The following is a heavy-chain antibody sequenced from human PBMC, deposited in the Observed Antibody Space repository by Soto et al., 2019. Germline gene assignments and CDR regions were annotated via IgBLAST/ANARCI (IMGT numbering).Heavy chain of an antibody. J-gene: IGHJ4*02. CDR2: INPSGGST. D-gene: IGHD4-17*01. Sequence: ASVKVSCKASGYTFTSYYMHWVRHAPGQGLEWMGIINPSGGSTSYAQKFQGRVTMTRDTSTSTVYMELSSLRSEDKAVYFCARETTVNPYYFDYWGQGTLVTVSS. CDR1: GYTFTSYY. V-gene: IGHV1-46*03. CDR3: ARETTVNPYYFDY.